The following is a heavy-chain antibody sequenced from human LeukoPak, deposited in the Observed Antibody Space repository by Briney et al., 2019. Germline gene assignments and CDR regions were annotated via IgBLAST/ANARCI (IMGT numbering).Heavy chain of an antibody. J-gene: IGHJ6*03. CDR1: GGSISSSSYY. V-gene: IGHV4-39*01. CDR2: IYYSGST. Sequence: PSETLSLTCTVSGGSISSSSYYWGWIRQPPGKGLEWIGSIYYSGSTHYNPSLKSRVTISVDTSKNQFSLKLSSVTAADTAVYYCARHGMLYYYYYMDVWGKGTTVTVSS. D-gene: IGHD2-8*01. CDR3: ARHGMLYYYYYMDV.